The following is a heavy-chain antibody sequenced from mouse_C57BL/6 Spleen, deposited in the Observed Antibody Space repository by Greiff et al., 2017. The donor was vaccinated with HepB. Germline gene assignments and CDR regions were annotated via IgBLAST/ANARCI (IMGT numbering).Heavy chain of an antibody. CDR3: AHDGYYWFAY. Sequence: EVQLQQSGPELVKPGASVKMSCKASGYTFTDYNMHWVKQSHGKSLEWIGYINPNNGGTSYNQKFKGKATLTVNKSSSTADMELRSLTSEDSAVYYCAHDGYYWFAYWGQGTLVTVSA. J-gene: IGHJ3*01. D-gene: IGHD2-3*01. CDR2: INPNNGGT. V-gene: IGHV1-22*01. CDR1: GYTFTDYN.